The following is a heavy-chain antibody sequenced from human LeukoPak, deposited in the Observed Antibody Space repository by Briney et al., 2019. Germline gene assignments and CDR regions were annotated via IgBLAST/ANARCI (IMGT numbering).Heavy chain of an antibody. CDR3: ARSRAARPNAFDI. CDR1: GFTFSSYW. D-gene: IGHD6-6*01. Sequence: PGGSLRLSCAASGFTFSSYWMSWVRQAPGKGLEWVANIKQDGSEKYYVDSVKGRFTISRDNAKNSLYLQMNSLRAEDTAVYYCARSRAARPNAFDIWGQGTMVTVSS. CDR2: IKQDGSEK. J-gene: IGHJ3*02. V-gene: IGHV3-7*01.